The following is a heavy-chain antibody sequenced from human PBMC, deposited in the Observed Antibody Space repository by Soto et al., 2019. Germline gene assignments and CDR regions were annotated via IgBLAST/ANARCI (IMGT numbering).Heavy chain of an antibody. J-gene: IGHJ4*02. V-gene: IGHV3-30*03. Sequence: GGSLRLSCAASGFTFSSYGMHWVRQAPGKGLEWVAVISYDGSNKYYADSVKGRFTISRDNSKNTLYLQMNSLRDEDTAVYYCARDHHYDSSGSYPTYFDYWGQGTLVTVSS. CDR1: GFTFSSYG. CDR3: ARDHHYDSSGSYPTYFDY. D-gene: IGHD3-22*01. CDR2: ISYDGSNK.